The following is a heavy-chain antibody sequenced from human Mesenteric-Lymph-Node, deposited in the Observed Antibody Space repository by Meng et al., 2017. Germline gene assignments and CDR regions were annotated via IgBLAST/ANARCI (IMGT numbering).Heavy chain of an antibody. CDR1: GGSISSHY. V-gene: IGHV4-59*11. Sequence: QVQRQESGPGLVKPSETLSLTCTGSGGSISSHYWTWIRQPPGKGLEWIGYIYHGVNIYYTPSLRSRVTISVDKSRNQFSLKLTSVSAADTAVYYCVRDTRRGGGWFDPWGQGTLVTVSS. D-gene: IGHD3-10*01. CDR2: IYHGVNI. CDR3: VRDTRRGGGWFDP. J-gene: IGHJ5*02.